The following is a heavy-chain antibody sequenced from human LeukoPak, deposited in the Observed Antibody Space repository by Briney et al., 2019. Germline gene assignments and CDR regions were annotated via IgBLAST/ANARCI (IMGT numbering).Heavy chain of an antibody. Sequence: QPGGSLRLSCAASGFTFSSYGMSWVHQAPGKGLEWVSAISGSGGSTYYADSVKGRFTISRDNSKNTLYLQMNSLRAEDTAVYYCARDLRPFSGYDNLAFDIWGQGTMVTVSS. CDR2: ISGSGGST. V-gene: IGHV3-23*01. CDR1: GFTFSSYG. D-gene: IGHD5-12*01. J-gene: IGHJ3*02. CDR3: ARDLRPFSGYDNLAFDI.